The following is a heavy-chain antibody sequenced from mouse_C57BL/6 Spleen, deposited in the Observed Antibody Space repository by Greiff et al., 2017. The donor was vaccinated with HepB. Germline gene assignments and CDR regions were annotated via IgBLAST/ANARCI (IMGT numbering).Heavy chain of an antibody. CDR1: GYTFTDYY. CDR3: ARGADGYYVRYFDV. CDR2: INPYNGGT. V-gene: IGHV1-19*01. J-gene: IGHJ1*03. Sequence: EVQLQQSGPVLVKPGASVKMSCKASGYTFTDYYMNWVKQSHGKSLEWIGVINPYNGGTSYNQKFKGKATLTVDKFYITAYMELNSLTSEDSAVYYCARGADGYYVRYFDVWGTGTTVTVSS. D-gene: IGHD2-3*01.